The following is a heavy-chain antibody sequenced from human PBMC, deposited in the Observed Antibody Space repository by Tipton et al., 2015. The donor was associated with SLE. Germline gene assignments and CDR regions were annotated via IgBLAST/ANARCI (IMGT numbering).Heavy chain of an antibody. CDR2: IYYSGST. V-gene: IGHV4-30-2*01. J-gene: IGHJ6*04. D-gene: IGHD1-14*01. CDR3: TRGGFREPDDYYYGMDV. Sequence: TLSLTCAVSGGSVSSGPYYWSWVRQPPGKGLEWIGCIYYSGSTYYSPPLSSRVSISLDRSKNQFSLSLSSVTAADTAVYYCTRGGFREPDDYYYGMDVWGKGTTVTVSS. CDR1: GGSVSSGPYY.